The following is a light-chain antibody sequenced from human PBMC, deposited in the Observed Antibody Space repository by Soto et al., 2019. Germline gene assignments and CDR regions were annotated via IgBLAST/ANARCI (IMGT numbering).Light chain of an antibody. CDR2: GAS. CDR1: QSIRNY. CDR3: QQSYTAVYT. V-gene: IGKV1-39*01. J-gene: IGKJ3*01. Sequence: DIQMTQSPSSLSASVGDRVTITCRASQSIRNYLNWYQQKPGKVPNLLIYGASSLQSGVPSRFSGSGSETDFTLTINNLQPEDFATYYCQQSYTAVYTFGPGTKGDIK.